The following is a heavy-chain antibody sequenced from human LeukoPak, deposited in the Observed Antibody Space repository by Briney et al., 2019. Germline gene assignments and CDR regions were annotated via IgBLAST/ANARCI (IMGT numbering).Heavy chain of an antibody. J-gene: IGHJ4*02. CDR3: ARSSRELGGYAPWELMPPFDY. D-gene: IGHD1-7*01. CDR1: GFSFSNYA. Sequence: GGSLRLSCVASGFSFSNYAMNWVRQAPGKGLEWVSYIGSSSSTIYYADSVKGRFTISRDNAKNSLYLQMNSLRAEDTAVYYCARSSRELGGYAPWELMPPFDYWGQGTLVTVSS. CDR2: IGSSSSTI. V-gene: IGHV3-48*01.